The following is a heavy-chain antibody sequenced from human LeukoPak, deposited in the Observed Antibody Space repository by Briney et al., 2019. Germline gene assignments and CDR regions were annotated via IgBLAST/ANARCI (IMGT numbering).Heavy chain of an antibody. Sequence: PGGSLRLSCSASGFTVSSNYMSWVRQAPGKGLEWVSSISSGSSYIYYADSVKGRFTVSRDNAKNSLYLQMNSLRAEDTAVYYCARDREQWLVRRFDYWGQGTLVTVSS. CDR3: ARDREQWLVRRFDY. D-gene: IGHD6-19*01. CDR1: GFTVSSNY. CDR2: ISSGSSYI. J-gene: IGHJ4*02. V-gene: IGHV3-21*06.